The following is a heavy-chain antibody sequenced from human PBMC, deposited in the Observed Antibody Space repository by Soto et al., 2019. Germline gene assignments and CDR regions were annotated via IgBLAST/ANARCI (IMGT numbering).Heavy chain of an antibody. V-gene: IGHV1-69*01. Sequence: QVQLVQSGAEVKKPGSSVKVSCKASGGTFSSYAISWVRQAPGQGLEWMGGIIPIFGTANYAQKFQGRVTITADESTSTAYMELSSLRSEDTAVYYCARDFLGYCTNGVCWRIWYFDLWGRGTLVTVSS. CDR3: ARDFLGYCTNGVCWRIWYFDL. D-gene: IGHD2-8*01. CDR1: GGTFSSYA. J-gene: IGHJ2*01. CDR2: IIPIFGTA.